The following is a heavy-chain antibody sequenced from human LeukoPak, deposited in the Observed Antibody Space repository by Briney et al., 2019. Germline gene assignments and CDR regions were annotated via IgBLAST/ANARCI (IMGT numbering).Heavy chain of an antibody. V-gene: IGHV1-8*01. CDR3: ARALAWGGSSYSYYYMDV. J-gene: IGHJ6*03. D-gene: IGHD1-26*01. CDR1: GYTFSEYD. Sequence: GASVKVSCKASGYTFSEYDINWVRQATGQGLEWMGWINPNSGNAGYAQKFQGRVTMTRNTSISTAYMELSSLRSEVTAVYYCARALAWGGSSYSYYYMDVWDQGTTVTVSS. CDR2: INPNSGNA.